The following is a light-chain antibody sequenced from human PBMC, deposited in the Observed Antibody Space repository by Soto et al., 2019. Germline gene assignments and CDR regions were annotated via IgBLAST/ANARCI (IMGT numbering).Light chain of an antibody. CDR2: DVN. J-gene: IGLJ2*01. V-gene: IGLV2-14*03. CDR1: SSDVGGYNY. CDR3: TSHSSSSTLVV. Sequence: QSALTQPASMSGSPGQSITISCTGTSSDVGGYNYVSWYRQHPGKAPKLMIYDVNNRPSGVSNRFSGSKSGTTASLTISGLQAEDEADYYCTSHSSSSTLVVFGGGTKLTVL.